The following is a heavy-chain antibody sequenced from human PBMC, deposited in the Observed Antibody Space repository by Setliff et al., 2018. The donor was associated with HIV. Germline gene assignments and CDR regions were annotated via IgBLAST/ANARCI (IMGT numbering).Heavy chain of an antibody. CDR1: GDSVSSASYY. CDR3: ARDQGHHFDSRGQVDFDL. V-gene: IGHV4-61*01. D-gene: IGHD3-22*01. J-gene: IGHJ2*01. CDR2: VYYNWAT. Sequence: SETLSLTCTVSGDSVSSASYYWSWIRQPPGKGLGWVGNVYYNWATYYNPSLKNRVTISVDTSKNQFSLRLTSVTAADTAVYYCARDQGHHFDSRGQVDFDLWGRGTLVTVSS.